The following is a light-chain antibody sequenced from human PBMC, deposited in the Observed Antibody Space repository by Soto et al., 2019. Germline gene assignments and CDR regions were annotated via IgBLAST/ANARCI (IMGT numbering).Light chain of an antibody. CDR3: QQSHSTPLT. J-gene: IGKJ4*01. CDR1: QSISNY. CDR2: TAS. Sequence: DIQMTQSPSSLSASVGDRVTITCRASQSISNYLNWYQQKPGTAPKLLIYTASSLQSGVPSRFSGSGSGTDFTLTISSLQPEDFATYYCQQSHSTPLTFXGGTKLDIK. V-gene: IGKV1-39*01.